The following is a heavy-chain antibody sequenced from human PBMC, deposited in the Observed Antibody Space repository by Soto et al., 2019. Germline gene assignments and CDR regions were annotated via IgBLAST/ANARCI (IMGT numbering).Heavy chain of an antibody. Sequence: GGSLKISSAASGFPFSSYGMPWVRPAPGKGLEWVAVISYDGSNKYYADSVKGRFTISRDNSKNTLYLQMNSLRAEDTAVYYCAKDRLNWNYFYYYYGMDVWGQGTTVTVSS. CDR1: GFPFSSYG. J-gene: IGHJ6*02. CDR2: ISYDGSNK. D-gene: IGHD1-7*01. CDR3: AKDRLNWNYFYYYYGMDV. V-gene: IGHV3-30*18.